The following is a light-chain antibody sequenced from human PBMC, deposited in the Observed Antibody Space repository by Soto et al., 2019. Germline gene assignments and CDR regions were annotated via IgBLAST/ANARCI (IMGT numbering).Light chain of an antibody. CDR1: SSDVGSYNL. J-gene: IGLJ2*01. CDR3: CSYAGSSTFEGV. Sequence: QSALTQPASVSGSPGQSITISCTGTSSDVGSYNLVSWYQQHPGKAPKLMIYEGSKRPSGVSSRFSGSKSGNTASLTISGLQAEDEADYYCCSYAGSSTFEGVFGGGTKLTVL. CDR2: EGS. V-gene: IGLV2-23*03.